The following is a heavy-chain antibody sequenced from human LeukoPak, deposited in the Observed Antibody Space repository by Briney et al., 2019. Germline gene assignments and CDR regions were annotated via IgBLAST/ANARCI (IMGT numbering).Heavy chain of an antibody. CDR2: ISSSSSYI. CDR3: ARDRVAGSTPRDFDY. CDR1: GFTFSSYS. V-gene: IGHV3-21*01. Sequence: GGSLRLSCAASGFTFSSYSMNWVRQAPGKGLEWVSSISSSSSYIYYADSVKGRFTISRDNAKNSLYLQMNSLRAEDTAVYYCARDRVAGSTPRDFDYWGQGTLVTVSS. D-gene: IGHD6-19*01. J-gene: IGHJ4*02.